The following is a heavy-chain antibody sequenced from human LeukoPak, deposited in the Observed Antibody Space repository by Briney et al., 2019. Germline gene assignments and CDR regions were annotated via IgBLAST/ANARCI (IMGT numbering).Heavy chain of an antibody. Sequence: ASVKVSRKASGYIFNSYSVSWVRQAPGQGLEWMGGIIAMFGSANYAQKFQGRVTITTEQSTTKAYMELSSLRSEDTAVYYSARVGRSRGSLPNSYYYMDVWGKGTTVTASS. CDR1: GYIFNSYS. CDR2: IIAMFGSA. CDR3: ARVGRSRGSLPNSYYYMDV. V-gene: IGHV1-69*05. D-gene: IGHD1-26*01. J-gene: IGHJ6*03.